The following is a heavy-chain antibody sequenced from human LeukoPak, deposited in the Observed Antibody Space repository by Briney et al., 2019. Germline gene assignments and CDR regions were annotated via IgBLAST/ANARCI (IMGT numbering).Heavy chain of an antibody. CDR2: IHHSGST. CDR3: VRSSEVTVGATD. J-gene: IGHJ4*02. Sequence: PSETLSLTCAVYGGSFSGYYWSWIRQPPGKGLECIGEIHHSGSTNYNPSLKSRVTISVDTSKNQFSLKLSSVTAADTAVYYCVRSSEVTVGATDWGQGTLVTVSS. CDR1: GGSFSGYY. D-gene: IGHD1-26*01. V-gene: IGHV4-34*01.